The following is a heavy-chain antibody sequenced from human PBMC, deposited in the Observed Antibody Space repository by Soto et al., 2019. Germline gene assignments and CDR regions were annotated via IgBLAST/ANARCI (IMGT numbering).Heavy chain of an antibody. CDR1: GFTFSSYA. J-gene: IGHJ4*02. CDR2: ISGSGGST. D-gene: IGHD3-3*01. V-gene: IGHV3-23*01. CDR3: AKDSSLGNYDFWSGLMIGPSAYFDY. Sequence: GGSLRLSCAASGFTFSSYAMSWVRQAPGKGLEWVSAISGSGGSTYYADSVKGRFTISRDNSKNTLYLQMNSLRAEDTAVYYCAKDSSLGNYDFWSGLMIGPSAYFDYWGQGTLVTVSS.